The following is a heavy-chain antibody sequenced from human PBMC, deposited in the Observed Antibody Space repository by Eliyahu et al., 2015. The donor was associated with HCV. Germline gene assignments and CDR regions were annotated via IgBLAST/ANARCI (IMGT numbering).Heavy chain of an antibody. D-gene: IGHD3-22*01. CDR3: ARTARISGGYYKRNDAFDI. CDR1: GGTFSSYA. J-gene: IGHJ3*02. CDR2: IIPIFGTA. V-gene: IGHV1-69*01. Sequence: QVQLVQSGAEVKKPGSSVKVSCKASGGTFSSYAISWVRQAPGQGLEWMGGIIPIFGTANYAQKLQGRVTITADESTSTAYMELSSLRSEDTAVYYCARTARISGGYYKRNDAFDIWGQGTMVTVSS.